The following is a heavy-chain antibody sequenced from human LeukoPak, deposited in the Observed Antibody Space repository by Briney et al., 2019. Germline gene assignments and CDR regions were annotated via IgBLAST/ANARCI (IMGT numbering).Heavy chain of an antibody. CDR2: INHSGST. CDR3: ASWYSSGLNY. Sequence: SETLSLTCAVYGGSFSGYYWSWIRQPPGKGLEWIGEINHSGSTNYNPSLKSRVTISVDTSKNQFSLKLSSVTAADTAVYYCASWYSSGLNYWGQGTPVTVSS. CDR1: GGSFSGYY. D-gene: IGHD6-19*01. J-gene: IGHJ4*02. V-gene: IGHV4-34*01.